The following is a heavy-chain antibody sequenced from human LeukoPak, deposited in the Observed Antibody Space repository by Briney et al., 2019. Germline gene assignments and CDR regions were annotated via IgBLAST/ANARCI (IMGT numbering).Heavy chain of an antibody. CDR3: AKDPDSSGYYSDYYFDY. Sequence: GGSLRLSYAASGFSFRSYAMTWVRQAPGKGLEWVSAISGSGDYTYYADSVKGRFTISRDNSKNSLYLQMNSLRAEDTAAYYCAKDPDSSGYYSDYYFDYWGQGTLVTVSS. J-gene: IGHJ4*02. V-gene: IGHV3-23*01. CDR2: ISGSGDYT. CDR1: GFSFRSYA. D-gene: IGHD3-22*01.